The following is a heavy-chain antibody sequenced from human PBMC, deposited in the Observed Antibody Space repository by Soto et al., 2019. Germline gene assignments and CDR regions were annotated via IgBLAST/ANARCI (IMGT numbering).Heavy chain of an antibody. V-gene: IGHV3-23*01. CDR2: ISASGDGT. Sequence: EVQMLESGGGLVQPGGSLRLSCAASGFTFNTYAMSWVRQAPGKGLEWVSGISASGDGTYYADSVKGRFTVSRDNSRNTLYLQMSNLRAEDTAIYYWAKEGVVVPTLGWFDAWGQGTLVTVSS. CDR1: GFTFNTYA. D-gene: IGHD2-2*01. CDR3: AKEGVVVPTLGWFDA. J-gene: IGHJ5*02.